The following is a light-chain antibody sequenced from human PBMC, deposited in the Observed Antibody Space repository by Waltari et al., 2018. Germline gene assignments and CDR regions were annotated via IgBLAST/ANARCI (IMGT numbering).Light chain of an antibody. Sequence: DIQMAQSPSSLSASIGDRVTITCRASKFIKPYLNWYQLKPGEAPKLLMYDSSTLQIGVPSRFSGSGSGTDFTLTISSLQPEDIATYYCQHSFGNPPWTFGRGTKV. CDR1: KFIKPY. CDR3: QHSFGNPPWT. J-gene: IGKJ1*01. CDR2: DSS. V-gene: IGKV1-39*01.